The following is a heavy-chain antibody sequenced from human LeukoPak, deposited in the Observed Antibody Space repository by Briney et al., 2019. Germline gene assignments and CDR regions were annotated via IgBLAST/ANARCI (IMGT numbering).Heavy chain of an antibody. V-gene: IGHV1-69*06. CDR1: VGTFSIYA. J-gene: IGHJ5*01. CDR2: IIPIFGTA. Sequence: AAVKVSCKASVGTFSIYAISWVRPAPGQRLEWMGGIIPIFGTANYAQKLQGRVTITADKSTSTVYMELNSLRSEDTAVYYCAGGHCSSTSCLGWFDSWGQGTLVTVSS. CDR3: AGGHCSSTSCLGWFDS. D-gene: IGHD2-2*01.